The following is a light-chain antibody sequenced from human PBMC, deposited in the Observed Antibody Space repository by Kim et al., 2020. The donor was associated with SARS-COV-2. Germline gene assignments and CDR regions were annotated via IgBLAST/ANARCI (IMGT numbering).Light chain of an antibody. CDR2: GKN. CDR3: NSRDISGDRWV. Sequence: ALGQTVRITCQGDSLRSYYASWYQQKPGQAPVLVIYGKNNRPSGIPDRFSGSSSGNTASLTITGAQAEDEADYYCNSRDISGDRWVFGGGTQLTVL. CDR1: SLRSYY. V-gene: IGLV3-19*01. J-gene: IGLJ3*02.